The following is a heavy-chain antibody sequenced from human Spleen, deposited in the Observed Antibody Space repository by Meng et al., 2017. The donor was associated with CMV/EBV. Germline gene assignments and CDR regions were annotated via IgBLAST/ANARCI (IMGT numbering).Heavy chain of an antibody. CDR1: GFTINHYA. CDR3: ARTIRELSDYYYGMDV. V-gene: IGHV3-33*01. Sequence: GESLKISCAASGFTINHYAMHWVRQAPGKGLEWVALIWYDGSNKYYGDSVRGRITVSRDNAKNSLYLQMSSLRPEDTAVYYCARTIRELSDYYYGMDVWGQGTTVTVSS. CDR2: IWYDGSNK. J-gene: IGHJ6*02. D-gene: IGHD4-17*01.